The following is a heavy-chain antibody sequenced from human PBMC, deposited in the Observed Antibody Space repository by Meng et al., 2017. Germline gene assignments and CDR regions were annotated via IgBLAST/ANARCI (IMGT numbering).Heavy chain of an antibody. CDR2: INPNSGGT. Sequence: QVQLVQSGDEVEKSGASVKVSCKASGYTFTGYYMHWVRQAPGQGLEWMGRINPNSGGTNYAQKFQGRVTMTRDTSISTAYMELSRLRSDDTAVYYCARGVEREDTAMLFNWGQGTLVTVSS. D-gene: IGHD5-18*01. CDR3: ARGVEREDTAMLFN. J-gene: IGHJ4*02. V-gene: IGHV1-2*06. CDR1: GYTFTGYY.